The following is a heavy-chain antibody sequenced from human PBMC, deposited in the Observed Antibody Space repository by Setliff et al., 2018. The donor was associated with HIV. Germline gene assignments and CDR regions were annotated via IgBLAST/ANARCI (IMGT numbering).Heavy chain of an antibody. CDR1: GGSISSHY. CDR2: MYFRGNA. D-gene: IGHD6-19*01. V-gene: IGHV4-59*11. J-gene: IGHJ1*01. CDR3: ARGGSSGWYAVVHFKY. Sequence: PSETLSLTCTVSGGSISSHYWSWIRQAPGKGLEWIGTMYFRGNARNSPSLKSRVTISVDTSKNQLSLNLTSVTAADTAVYYCARGGSSGWYAVVHFKYWGQGTLVTVSS.